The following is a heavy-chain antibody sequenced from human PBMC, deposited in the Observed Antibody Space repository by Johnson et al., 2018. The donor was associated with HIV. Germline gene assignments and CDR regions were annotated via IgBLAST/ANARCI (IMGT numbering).Heavy chain of an antibody. V-gene: IGHV3-72*01. Sequence: VQLVESGGGLVQPGGSLRLSCAASGFTFSDHYMDWVRQAPGKGLEWVGRSRSKANSYATAYAASVKGRFTISRDDSKNTAYLQMNSLKTEDTAVYYCARERRSDYDYDAFDIWGQGTMVTVSS. CDR1: GFTFSDHY. CDR2: SRSKANSYAT. D-gene: IGHD5-12*01. J-gene: IGHJ3*02. CDR3: ARERRSDYDYDAFDI.